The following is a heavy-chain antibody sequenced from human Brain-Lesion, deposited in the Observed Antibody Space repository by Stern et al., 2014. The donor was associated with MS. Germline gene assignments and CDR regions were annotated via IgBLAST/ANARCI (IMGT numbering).Heavy chain of an antibody. J-gene: IGHJ4*02. CDR3: ARDVGYGDYGTLVLGY. V-gene: IGHV3-33*01. Sequence: QVQLVESGGGVVQPGGSLRLSCAASGFTFSSYVMHWVRQAPGKALEWAALIWNDGTNKFYADSVKGRFTISRGNSQNTLHLQMNSLRVEDTAVYYCARDVGYGDYGTLVLGYWGQGTLVTVSS. CDR1: GFTFSSYV. D-gene: IGHD4-17*01. CDR2: IWNDGTNK.